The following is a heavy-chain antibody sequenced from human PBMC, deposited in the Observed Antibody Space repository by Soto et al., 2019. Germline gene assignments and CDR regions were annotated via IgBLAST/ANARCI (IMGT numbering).Heavy chain of an antibody. CDR1: GFTFSSYG. D-gene: IGHD2-21*02. Sequence: QVQLVESGGGVVQPGRSLRLSCAASGFTFSSYGMHWVRQAPGKGLEWVAVISYDGSNKYYADSVKGRFTISRDNSKNTLYLQMNSLRAEDTAVYYCAKPPRIVVVTAPYDYWGQGTLVTVSS. CDR3: AKPPRIVVVTAPYDY. J-gene: IGHJ4*02. V-gene: IGHV3-30*18. CDR2: ISYDGSNK.